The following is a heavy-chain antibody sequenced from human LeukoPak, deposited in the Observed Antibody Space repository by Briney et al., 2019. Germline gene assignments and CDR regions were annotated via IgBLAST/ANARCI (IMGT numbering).Heavy chain of an antibody. CDR2: IYTSGST. CDR1: GGSSGSNY. CDR3: ARDVDNSEIDY. J-gene: IGHJ4*02. Sequence: SETLSLTCTVSGGSSGSNYWSWIRQPAGKGLEWIGRIYTSGSTNYNPSLKSRVTISVDTSKNQFSLKLSSVTAADTAVYYCARDVDNSEIDYWGQGTLVTVSS. D-gene: IGHD5-24*01. V-gene: IGHV4-4*07.